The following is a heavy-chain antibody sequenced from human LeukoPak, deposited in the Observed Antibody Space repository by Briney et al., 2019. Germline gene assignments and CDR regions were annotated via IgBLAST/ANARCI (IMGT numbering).Heavy chain of an antibody. CDR1: GASISGTDW. CDR3: AQSYDSSGFYNY. D-gene: IGHD3-22*01. J-gene: IGHJ4*02. Sequence: SETLSLTCAVSGASISGTDWWSWVRQPPGKGLEWIGEIYHTGSTNYNPSLESRVTISVDTSKNQFSLKLSSVTAADTAVYYCAQSYDSSGFYNYWGQGTLVTVSS. V-gene: IGHV4-4*02. CDR2: IYHTGST.